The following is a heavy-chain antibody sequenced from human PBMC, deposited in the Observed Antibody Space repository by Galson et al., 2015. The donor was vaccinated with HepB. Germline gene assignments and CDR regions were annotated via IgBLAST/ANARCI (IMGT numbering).Heavy chain of an antibody. Sequence: SLRLSCAASGFSFSDYYMDWVRQAPGKGLEWVGRIRNKAKSYTTEYAASVKGRFTISRDDSKNSLFLQMNSLKTEDTAVYFCVRVLNPGLDYWGQGTPVTVPS. V-gene: IGHV3-72*01. J-gene: IGHJ4*02. CDR3: VRVLNPGLDY. CDR1: GFSFSDYY. CDR2: IRNKAKSYTT.